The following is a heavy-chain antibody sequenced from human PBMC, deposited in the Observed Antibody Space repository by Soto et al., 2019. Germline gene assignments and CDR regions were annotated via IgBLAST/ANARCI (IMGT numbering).Heavy chain of an antibody. J-gene: IGHJ6*02. CDR2: IDPSDSYT. CDR3: ARPSSSSRYGYYYYGMDV. CDR1: GYSFTSYW. V-gene: IGHV5-10-1*01. Sequence: GESLKISCKGSGYSFTSYWISWVRQMPGKGLEWMGRIDPSDSYTNYSPSFQGHVTISADKSISTACLQWSSLKASDTAMYYCARPSSSSRYGYYYYGMDVWGQGTTVTVSS. D-gene: IGHD6-6*01.